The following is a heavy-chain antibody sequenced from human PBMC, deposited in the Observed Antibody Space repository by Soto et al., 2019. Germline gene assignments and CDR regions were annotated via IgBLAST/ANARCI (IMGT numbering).Heavy chain of an antibody. CDR2: ISAYNGST. D-gene: IGHD2-15*01. J-gene: IGHJ5*02. CDR3: ASAYCSGGSCSPLDGFDP. Sequence: ASVKVSCKASGYTFTSYGISWVRQAPGQGLEWMGRISAYNGSTNYAQKLQGRVTMTTDTSTSTVYMELSSLRSEDTAVYYCASAYCSGGSCSPLDGFDPWGQGTLVTVSS. CDR1: GYTFTSYG. V-gene: IGHV1-18*01.